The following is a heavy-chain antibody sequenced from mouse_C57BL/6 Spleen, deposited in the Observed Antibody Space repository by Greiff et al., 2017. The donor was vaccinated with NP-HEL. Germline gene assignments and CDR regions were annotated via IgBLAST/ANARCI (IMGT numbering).Heavy chain of an antibody. CDR3: ARPYDYDGGWFAY. CDR2: ISSGGSYT. Sequence: DVMLVESGGDLVKPGGSLKLSCAASGFTFSSYGMSWVRQTPDKRLEWVATISSGGSYTYYPDSVKGRFTISRDNAKNTLYLQMSSLKSEDTAMYYCARPYDYDGGWFAYWGQGTLVTVSA. J-gene: IGHJ3*01. CDR1: GFTFSSYG. V-gene: IGHV5-6*02. D-gene: IGHD2-4*01.